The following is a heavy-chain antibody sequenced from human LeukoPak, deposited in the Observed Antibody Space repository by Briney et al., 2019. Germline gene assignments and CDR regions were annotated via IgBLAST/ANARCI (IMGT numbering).Heavy chain of an antibody. V-gene: IGHV3-15*01. J-gene: IGHJ4*02. CDR1: GFTFSNAW. D-gene: IGHD5-18*01. Sequence: GGSLRLSCVASGFTFSNAWMSWVRQAPGKGLEWVGRIKSKTDGGTTDYAAPVKGRFTISRDDSKNTLYLQMNSLKTEDTAVYYCTTEAYSYGSYYFDYWGQGTLVTVSS. CDR3: TTEAYSYGSYYFDY. CDR2: IKSKTDGGTT.